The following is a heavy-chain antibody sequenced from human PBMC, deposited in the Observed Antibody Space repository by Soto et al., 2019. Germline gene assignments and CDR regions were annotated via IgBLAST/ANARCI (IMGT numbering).Heavy chain of an antibody. D-gene: IGHD3-22*01. CDR1: GFTFSSYG. CDR3: AKVGYDSSGYYSYYDY. V-gene: IGHV3-30*18. CDR2: ISYDGSNK. Sequence: PGGSLRLSCAASGFTFSSYGMHWVRQAPGKGLEWVAVISYDGSNKYYADSVKGRFTISRDNSKNTLYLQMNSLRAEDTAVYYCAKVGYDSSGYYSYYDYWGQGTLVTVSS. J-gene: IGHJ4*02.